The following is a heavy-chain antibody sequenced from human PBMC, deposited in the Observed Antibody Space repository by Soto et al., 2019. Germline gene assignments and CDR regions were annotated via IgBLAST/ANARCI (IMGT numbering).Heavy chain of an antibody. D-gene: IGHD5-18*01. V-gene: IGHV1-69*06. CDR2: IIPIFGTA. J-gene: IGHJ6*02. CDR3: ARDQGVDTAMDADGWYYGMDV. Sequence: ASVKVYCKASGGTFSSYAISWVRQAPGQGLEWMGGIIPIFGTANYAQKFQGRVTITADKSTSTAYMELSSLRSEDTAVYYCARDQGVDTAMDADGWYYGMDVWGQGTTVTVSS. CDR1: GGTFSSYA.